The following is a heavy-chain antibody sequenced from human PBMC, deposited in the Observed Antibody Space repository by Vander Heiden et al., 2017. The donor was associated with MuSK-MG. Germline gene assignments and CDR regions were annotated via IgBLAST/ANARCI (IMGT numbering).Heavy chain of an antibody. D-gene: IGHD3-3*01. CDR1: GYTFTSYG. V-gene: IGHV1-18*01. Sequence: QVQLVQSGAEVKKPGASVKVSCKASGYTFTSYGISWLRQAPGQGLEWMGWISAYNGNTNYAQKLQGRVTMTTDTSTSTAYMELRSLRSDDTAVYYCARDSITPEYYDFWSGYYTPWYFDLWGRGTLVTVSS. CDR2: ISAYNGNT. CDR3: ARDSITPEYYDFWSGYYTPWYFDL. J-gene: IGHJ2*01.